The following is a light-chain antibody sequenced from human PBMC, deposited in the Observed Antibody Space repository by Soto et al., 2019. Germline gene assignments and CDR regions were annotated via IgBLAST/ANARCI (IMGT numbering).Light chain of an antibody. CDR3: QQYNNWPWT. J-gene: IGKJ1*01. CDR1: QTVTSNY. Sequence: EIVLTQSPGTLSSSPGERATLSCRASQTVTSNYLAWYQQKPGQAPRLLFFGASIRSTGLPDRFSGGGSGTDFTLTISRLEPEDFAVYYCQQYNNWPWTFGQGTKVEIK. CDR2: GAS. V-gene: IGKV3-20*01.